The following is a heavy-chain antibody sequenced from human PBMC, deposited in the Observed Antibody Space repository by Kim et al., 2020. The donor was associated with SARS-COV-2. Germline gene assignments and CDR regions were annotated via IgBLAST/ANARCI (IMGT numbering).Heavy chain of an antibody. CDR3: ARDDFSGRYPHY. V-gene: IGHV1-18*04. D-gene: IGHD2-15*01. CDR1: GYIFTNYG. J-gene: IGHJ4*02. Sequence: ASVKVSCKASGYIFTNYGINWVRQAPGQGLEWMGWISGYTYNGNTKYEQKFQGRVTVTTDTSTSTAYMELRSLRSDDTAVYYCARDDFSGRYPHYWGQGTLVTVSS. CDR2: ISGYTYNGNT.